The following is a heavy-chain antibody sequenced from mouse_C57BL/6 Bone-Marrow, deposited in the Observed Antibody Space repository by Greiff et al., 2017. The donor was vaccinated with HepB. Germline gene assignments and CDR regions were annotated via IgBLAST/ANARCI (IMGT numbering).Heavy chain of an antibody. CDR1: GFSLTSYG. V-gene: IGHV2-2*01. CDR2: IWSGGST. CDR3: ARKGGDGSSYWYFDV. J-gene: IGHJ1*03. D-gene: IGHD1-1*01. Sequence: VQLQQSGPGLVQPSQSLSITCTVSGFSLTSYGVHWVRQSPGKGLEWLGVIWSGGSTDYNAAFIYRLSISKDNSKSQVFFKRNSLQADDTAIYYCARKGGDGSSYWYFDVWGTGTTVTVSS.